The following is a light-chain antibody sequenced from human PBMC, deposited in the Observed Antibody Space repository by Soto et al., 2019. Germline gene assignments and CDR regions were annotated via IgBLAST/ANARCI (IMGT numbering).Light chain of an antibody. CDR3: QQLKSYPIT. J-gene: IGKJ5*01. Sequence: EIVLTQSPGTLSLSPGERATLSCRASQSVSSNYLAWYQQKPGQAPRLLMYDASSRATGIPDRFSGSGSGTEFTLTISSLQPEAFATYYCQQLKSYPITLGQGTRLEI. CDR1: QSVSSNY. V-gene: IGKV3D-20*02. CDR2: DAS.